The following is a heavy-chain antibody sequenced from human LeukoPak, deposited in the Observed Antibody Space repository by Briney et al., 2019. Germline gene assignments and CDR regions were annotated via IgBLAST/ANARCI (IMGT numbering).Heavy chain of an antibody. CDR3: ARDGALGSGDFDY. D-gene: IGHD2-21*01. CDR1: GDSVSGNSAT. Sequence: SQTLSLTCAISGDSVSGNSATWNWIRQSPSRGLEWLGRTYYRSRLFNDYAVSVKSRIIINPDTSENQFSLQLNSATPEDTAVYYCARDGALGSGDFDYWGQGTLVTVSS. V-gene: IGHV6-1*01. CDR2: TYYRSRLFN. J-gene: IGHJ4*02.